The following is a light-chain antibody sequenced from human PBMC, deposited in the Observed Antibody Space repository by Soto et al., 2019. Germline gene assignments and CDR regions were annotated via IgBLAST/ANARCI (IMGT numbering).Light chain of an antibody. CDR3: QQYYSYPRT. CDR1: QGISSY. Sequence: IRMTQSPASFSASTGDRVTITCRASQGISSYLAWYQQKPGKAPKLLIYAASTLQSGVPSRISGSGYGTDFTLTIRCLQSEDFATYSWQQYYSYPRTFGTGTKVDIK. V-gene: IGKV1-8*01. J-gene: IGKJ3*01. CDR2: AAS.